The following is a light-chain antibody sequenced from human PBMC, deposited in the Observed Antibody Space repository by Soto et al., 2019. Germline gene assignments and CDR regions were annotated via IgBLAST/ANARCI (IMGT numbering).Light chain of an antibody. V-gene: IGKV3-20*01. CDR3: HQHGDSQA. Sequence: EIVLTQSPGTLSLSPGERATLSCRASQSVSSTYLAWYQQKPGQAPRLLIYGASSRATGIPDRFSGSGSGTDFNLTISRLEPEDFAVYYCHQHGDSQAFGQGTKVDIK. J-gene: IGKJ1*01. CDR1: QSVSSTY. CDR2: GAS.